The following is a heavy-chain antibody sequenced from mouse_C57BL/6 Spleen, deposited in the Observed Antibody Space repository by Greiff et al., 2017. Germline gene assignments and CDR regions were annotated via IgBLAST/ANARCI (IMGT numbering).Heavy chain of an antibody. CDR1: GYTFTSYW. D-gene: IGHD1-1*01. CDR3: ARVTTVVATGPFDY. V-gene: IGHV1-69*01. CDR2: IDPSDSYT. J-gene: IGHJ2*01. Sequence: QVQLQQSGAELVMPGASVKLSCKASGYTFTSYWMHWVKQRPGQGLEWIGEIDPSDSYTNYNQKFKGKSTLTVDKSSSTAYMQLSSLTSEDSAVYYCARVTTVVATGPFDYWGQGTTLTVSS.